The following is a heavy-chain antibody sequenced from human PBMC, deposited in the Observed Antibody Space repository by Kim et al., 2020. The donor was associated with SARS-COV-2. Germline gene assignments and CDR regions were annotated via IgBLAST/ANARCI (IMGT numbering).Heavy chain of an antibody. Sequence: SETLSLTCAVYGGSFSGYYWSWIRQPPGKGLEWIGEINHSGSTNYNPSLKSRVTISVDTSKNQFSLKLSSVTAADTAAYYCVGGGYSYGYWDYWGQGTL. CDR2: INHSGST. CDR1: GGSFSGYY. CDR3: VGGGYSYGYWDY. V-gene: IGHV4-34*01. D-gene: IGHD5-18*01. J-gene: IGHJ4*02.